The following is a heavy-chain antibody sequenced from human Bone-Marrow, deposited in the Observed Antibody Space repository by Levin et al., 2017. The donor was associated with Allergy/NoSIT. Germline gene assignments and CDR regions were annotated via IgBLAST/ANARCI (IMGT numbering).Heavy chain of an antibody. CDR2: ISASSSYI. J-gene: IGHJ5*02. Sequence: GGSLRLSCLSSGFSLSSYTMNWVRQAPGKGLEWVASISASSSYIFYADSFKGRFTVSRDNAKNSVYLHMNNLRAEDTAIYFCARDQDYGFLSGLGWFDPWGQGTQVTVSS. V-gene: IGHV3-21*04. CDR3: ARDQDYGFLSGLGWFDP. D-gene: IGHD3-3*01. CDR1: GFSLSSYT.